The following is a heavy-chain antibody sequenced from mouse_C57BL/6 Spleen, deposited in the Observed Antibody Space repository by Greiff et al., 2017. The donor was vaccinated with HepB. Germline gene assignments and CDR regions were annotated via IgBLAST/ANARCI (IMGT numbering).Heavy chain of an antibody. J-gene: IGHJ4*01. CDR3: ARGGGKRSPYAMDY. D-gene: IGHD2-1*01. CDR1: GYSITSGYD. V-gene: IGHV3-1*01. Sequence: EVKLQESGPGMVKPSQSLSLTCTVTGYSITSGYDWHWIRHFPGNKLEWMGYISYSGSTNYNPSLKSRISITHDTSKNHFFLKLNSVTTEDTATYYCARGGGKRSPYAMDYWGQGTSVTVSS. CDR2: ISYSGST.